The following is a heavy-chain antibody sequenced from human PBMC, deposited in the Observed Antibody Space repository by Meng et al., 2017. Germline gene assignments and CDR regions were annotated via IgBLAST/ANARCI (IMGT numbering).Heavy chain of an antibody. J-gene: IGHJ4*02. CDR1: GYSFRSYG. CDR2: INPRSGDT. Sequence: ASVKVSCKTSGYSFRSYGISWVRQAPGQGLEWMGRINPRSGDTNSAQKFQGRVTMTRDTSISTAYMELSSLRSDDTAVYYCAREIGGAGYHWGQGTLVTVSS. D-gene: IGHD5-12*01. CDR3: AREIGGAGYH. V-gene: IGHV1-2*06.